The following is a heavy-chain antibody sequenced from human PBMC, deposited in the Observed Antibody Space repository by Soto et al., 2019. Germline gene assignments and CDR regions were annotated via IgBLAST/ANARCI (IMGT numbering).Heavy chain of an antibody. V-gene: IGHV4-59*01. CDR2: IYYSGST. D-gene: IGHD3-9*01. CDR1: GGSTSSYY. CDR3: ARDLDLGHLDY. Sequence: PSETLSLTCTVSGGSTSSYYWSWIRQPPGKGLEWIGYIYYSGSTNYNPSLKSRVTISVDTSKNQFSLKLSSVTAADTAVYYCARDLDLGHLDYWGQGTLVTVSS. J-gene: IGHJ4*02.